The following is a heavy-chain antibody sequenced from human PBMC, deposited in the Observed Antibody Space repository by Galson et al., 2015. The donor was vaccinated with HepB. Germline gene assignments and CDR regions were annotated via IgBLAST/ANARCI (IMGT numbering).Heavy chain of an antibody. Sequence: SVKVSCKASGYTFTSYAMHWVRQAPGQRLEWMGWINAGNGNTKYSQKFQGRVTITRDTSASTAYMELSSLRSEDTAVYYCARDILTGYYNSPNAFDIWGQGTMVTVSS. D-gene: IGHD3-9*01. J-gene: IGHJ3*02. CDR1: GYTFTSYA. V-gene: IGHV1-3*01. CDR3: ARDILTGYYNSPNAFDI. CDR2: INAGNGNT.